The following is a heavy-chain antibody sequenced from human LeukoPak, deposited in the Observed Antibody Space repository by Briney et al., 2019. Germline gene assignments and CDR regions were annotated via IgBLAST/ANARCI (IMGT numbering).Heavy chain of an antibody. Sequence: PGGSLRLSCAASGFTFSDYSMNWVRQAPGKGLEWVSYISSSSSTIYYADSVKGRFTISRDNAKNSVYLQMNSLRPEDTAVYYCSRDRLGGLDLWGQGTLVTVSS. V-gene: IGHV3-48*04. CDR2: ISSSSSTI. CDR1: GFTFSDYS. J-gene: IGHJ5*02. D-gene: IGHD5-12*01. CDR3: SRDRLGGLDL.